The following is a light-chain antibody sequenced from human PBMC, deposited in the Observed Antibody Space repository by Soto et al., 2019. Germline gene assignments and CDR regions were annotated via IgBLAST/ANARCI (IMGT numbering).Light chain of an antibody. CDR2: GAS. Sequence: ENVLTQSPGTLSLSPGERAIFSCRASQSVSNNYLAWYQQKPGQAPRLLIYGASNRATGIPDRFSGSGSGTDFTLTISRLEPEDFAVYYCQQYGSSGTFGQGTKVDI. V-gene: IGKV3-20*01. J-gene: IGKJ1*01. CDR3: QQYGSSGT. CDR1: QSVSNNY.